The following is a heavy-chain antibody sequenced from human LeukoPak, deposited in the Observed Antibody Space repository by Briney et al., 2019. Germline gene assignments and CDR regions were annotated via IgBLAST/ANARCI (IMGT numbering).Heavy chain of an antibody. D-gene: IGHD3-16*01. CDR2: IYNSGTT. V-gene: IGHV4-31*03. CDR1: GGSISSGDYY. Sequence: SETLSLTCTVSGGSISSGDYYWTWIRQHPGKGLEWIGYIYNSGTTYYNPSLESRVTISGDTSKNQFSLKLSSVTAADTAVYYCAKTAGWSYGFDYWGQGTLVTVSS. J-gene: IGHJ4*02. CDR3: AKTAGWSYGFDY.